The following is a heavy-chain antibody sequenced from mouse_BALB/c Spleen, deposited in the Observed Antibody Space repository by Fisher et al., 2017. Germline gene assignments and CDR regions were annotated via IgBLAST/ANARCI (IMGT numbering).Heavy chain of an antibody. D-gene: IGHD4-1*01. V-gene: IGHV1-84*02. J-gene: IGHJ4*01. Sequence: KFKGKATLTADKSSSTAYMQLSSLTSEDTAVYFCARGGGTSDYYAMDYWGQGTSVTVSS. CDR3: ARGGGTSDYYAMDY.